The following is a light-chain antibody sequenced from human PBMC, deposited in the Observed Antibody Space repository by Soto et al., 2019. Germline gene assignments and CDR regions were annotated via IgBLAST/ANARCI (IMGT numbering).Light chain of an antibody. CDR1: SSDVGGYNY. V-gene: IGLV2-8*01. Sequence: QSALTQPPSASGSPGQSVTISCTGTSSDVGGYNYVSWYQQHPGKAPKVIIYEVSKRPSGVPDRFSGSKSGSTASLTVSGLQAEDEADYYCSAYTVSRTYVFGTGTKVTVL. CDR2: EVS. CDR3: SAYTVSRTYV. J-gene: IGLJ1*01.